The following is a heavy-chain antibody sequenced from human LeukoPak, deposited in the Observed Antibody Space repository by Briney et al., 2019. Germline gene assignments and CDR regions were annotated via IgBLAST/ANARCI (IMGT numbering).Heavy chain of an antibody. J-gene: IGHJ3*02. Sequence: GGSLRLSCAASGFTFSSYAMSWVRQAPGKGLEWVSGISGSGGSTYYADSVKGRFTISRDSSKDTLYLQMHSLRVEDTAVYYCAKSRIAVADDDAFDIWGQGTMVTVSS. CDR3: AKSRIAVADDDAFDI. CDR2: ISGSGGST. D-gene: IGHD6-19*01. CDR1: GFTFSSYA. V-gene: IGHV3-23*01.